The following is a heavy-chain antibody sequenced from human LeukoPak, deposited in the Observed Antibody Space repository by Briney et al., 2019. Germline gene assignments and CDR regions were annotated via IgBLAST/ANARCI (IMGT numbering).Heavy chain of an antibody. V-gene: IGHV4-59*01. CDR3: AREGTDQYYYYYMDV. Sequence: SETLPLTCTVSGGSIRSYYWSWIRQPPGKGLEWIGYIYYSGSTNYNPSLKSRVTISVDTSKNQFSLKLSSVTAADTAVYYCAREGTDQYYYYYMDVRGKGTTVTVSS. CDR2: IYYSGST. CDR1: GGSIRSYY. J-gene: IGHJ6*03. D-gene: IGHD3-10*01.